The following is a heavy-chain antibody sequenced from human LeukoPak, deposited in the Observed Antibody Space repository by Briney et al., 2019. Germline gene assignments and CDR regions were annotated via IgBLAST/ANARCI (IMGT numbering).Heavy chain of an antibody. CDR2: ISYDGSNK. CDR3: AREKELGYCSSTSCQPGDL. D-gene: IGHD2-2*01. J-gene: IGHJ4*02. Sequence: GRSLRLSCAASGFTFSSYAMHWVRQAPGKGLEWVAVISYDGSNKYYADSVKGRFTISRDNSKNTLYLQMNSLRAEDTAVYYCAREKELGYCSSTSCQPGDLWGQGALVTVSS. V-gene: IGHV3-30-3*01. CDR1: GFTFSSYA.